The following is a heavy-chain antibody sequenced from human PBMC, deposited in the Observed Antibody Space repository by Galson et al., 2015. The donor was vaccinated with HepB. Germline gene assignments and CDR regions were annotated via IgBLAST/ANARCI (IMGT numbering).Heavy chain of an antibody. D-gene: IGHD3-22*01. CDR1: GGSTSSHY. J-gene: IGHJ6*02. CDR3: ARHLVPYYYDTSGPSFGDPYYGLDV. Sequence: SETLSLTCTVSGGSTSSHYWSWVRQPPGKGLEWIAYFQYGGKTNFNPSLKSRVTISGDRSKTQFSLKLTFVTAADTAVYYCARHLVPYYYDTSGPSFGDPYYGLDVWGQGTTVTVSS. V-gene: IGHV4-59*08. CDR2: FQYGGKT.